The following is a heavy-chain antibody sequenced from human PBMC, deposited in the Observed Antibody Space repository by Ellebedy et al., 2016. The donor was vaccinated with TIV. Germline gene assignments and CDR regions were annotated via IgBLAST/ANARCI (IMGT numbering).Heavy chain of an antibody. CDR2: FSGSGDST. CDR3: VRGAGSYHFDY. CDR1: GSTFSSHA. Sequence: PGGSLRLSFAASGSTFSSHAMNWVRKAPGKGLEWFPGFSGSGDSTYYADSVKGRFTVSRDNPKNTLYLQMNSLRAEDTAVYYCVRGAGSYHFDYWGQGTLVTV. J-gene: IGHJ4*02. V-gene: IGHV3-23*01. D-gene: IGHD1-26*01.